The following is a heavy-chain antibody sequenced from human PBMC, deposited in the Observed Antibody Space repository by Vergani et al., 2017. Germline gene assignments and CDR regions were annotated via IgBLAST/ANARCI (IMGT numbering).Heavy chain of an antibody. Sequence: QVQLVQSGAEVKKPGSSVKVSCKASGGTFSSYAISWVRQAPGQGLEWMGGIIPIFGTANYAQKFQGRVTITADESTSTAYMELRSLRPEDTAVYYCAGDLHSRPYYYESSGDYMGTDYGGQGTLVTVSS. CDR2: IIPIFGTA. CDR1: GGTFSSYA. CDR3: AGDLHSRPYYYESSGDYMGTDY. D-gene: IGHD3-22*01. V-gene: IGHV1-69*01. J-gene: IGHJ4*02.